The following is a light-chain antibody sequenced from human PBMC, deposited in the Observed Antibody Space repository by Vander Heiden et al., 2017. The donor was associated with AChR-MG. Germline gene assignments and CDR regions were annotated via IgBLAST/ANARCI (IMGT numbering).Light chain of an antibody. Sequence: EIVLTQSPATLSLSPGERATLSCRASQSVRSYLAWYQQKPGQAPRLLIYEASTTATGIPARFSGSGSGTDFTLTINSLEPEDFVVYYCEQRSTWPSLTFGGGTKVEIK. CDR3: EQRSTWPSLT. J-gene: IGKJ4*01. V-gene: IGKV3-11*01. CDR1: QSVRSY. CDR2: EAS.